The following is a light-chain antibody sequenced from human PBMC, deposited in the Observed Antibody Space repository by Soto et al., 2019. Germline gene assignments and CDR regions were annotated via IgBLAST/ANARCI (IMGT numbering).Light chain of an antibody. V-gene: IGKV3-20*01. CDR1: QSVSSSY. CDR2: DAS. Sequence: EIVLTQSPGTLSLSPGERATLSCRASQSVSSSYLAWYQQKPGQAPRLLIYDASSRATGIPDGFSGSGSGTDFTVTILRLETEDFAVYYCQQYGSSPRTFGQGTKLEIK. J-gene: IGKJ2*01. CDR3: QQYGSSPRT.